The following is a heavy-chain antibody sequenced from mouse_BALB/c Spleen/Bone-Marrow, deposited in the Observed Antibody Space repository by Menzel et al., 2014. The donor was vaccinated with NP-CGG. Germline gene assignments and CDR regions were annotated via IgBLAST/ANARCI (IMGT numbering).Heavy chain of an antibody. Sequence: QVQLQQSGAELVRPGASVKLSCKASGYTFTTYWMHWVKQRPGQGLEWIGEINPSDGRTNYSEKFKSKATLTVDKSSNTAYMQLSSLTSEDSAVYYCARRDSSGYLFGYWGQGTTLTVSS. CDR2: INPSDGRT. CDR3: ARRDSSGYLFGY. CDR1: GYTFTTYW. D-gene: IGHD3-2*01. J-gene: IGHJ2*01. V-gene: IGHV1S81*02.